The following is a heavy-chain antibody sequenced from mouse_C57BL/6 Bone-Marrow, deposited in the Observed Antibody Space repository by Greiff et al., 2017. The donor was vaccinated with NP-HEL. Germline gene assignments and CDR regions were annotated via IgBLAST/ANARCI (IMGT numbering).Heavy chain of an antibody. Sequence: VQLQQSGAELVKPGASVKISCKASGYAFSSYWLNWVKQRPGKGLEWIGQIYPGDGDTNYNGKFKGKATLTADKSSSTAYMQLSSLASEDSAVYFCARSRQTVVAPDYFDYWGQGTTLTVSS. J-gene: IGHJ2*01. CDR2: IYPGDGDT. CDR3: ARSRQTVVAPDYFDY. D-gene: IGHD1-1*01. V-gene: IGHV1-80*01. CDR1: GYAFSSYW.